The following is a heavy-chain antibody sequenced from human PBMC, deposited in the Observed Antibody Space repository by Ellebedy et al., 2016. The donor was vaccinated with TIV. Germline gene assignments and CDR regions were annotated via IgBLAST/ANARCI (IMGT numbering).Heavy chain of an antibody. D-gene: IGHD5-24*01. Sequence: ASVKVSCKASGYTFTGLYIHWVRQAPGQGLEWMGCINTDSGGTNSAQRFQARVSMTRDTAIRTAYMELSSLTSDDTAVYFCARDPIQADGYRFDYWGQGTLVTVSS. J-gene: IGHJ4*02. CDR2: INTDSGGT. V-gene: IGHV1-2*02. CDR3: ARDPIQADGYRFDY. CDR1: GYTFTGLY.